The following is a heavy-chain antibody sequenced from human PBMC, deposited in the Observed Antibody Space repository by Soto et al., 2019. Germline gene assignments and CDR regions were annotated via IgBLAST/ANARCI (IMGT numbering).Heavy chain of an antibody. J-gene: IGHJ6*02. CDR3: APGIKATQYYTCYYGMDV. CDR2: ISYSGST. Sequence: PSETLSLTCTVSGDSISPYYWTWVRQAPGKGLEWIGYISYSGSTNYNPSLKSRLTILLNTSKKHFSLKLSSVTAADTALYYCAPGIKATQYYTCYYGMDVWVRGTTVVVSS. V-gene: IGHV4-59*01. D-gene: IGHD1-26*01. CDR1: GDSISPYY.